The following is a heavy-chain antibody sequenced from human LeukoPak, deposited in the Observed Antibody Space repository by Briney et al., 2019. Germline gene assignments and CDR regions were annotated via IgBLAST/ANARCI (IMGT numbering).Heavy chain of an antibody. J-gene: IGHJ4*02. CDR2: IYYSGST. V-gene: IGHV4-39*01. D-gene: IGHD6-6*01. CDR3: ARLSLDSSSPPTFDY. Sequence: SETLSLTCTVSGGSISSSSYYWGWIRQPPGKGLEWIGSIYYSGSTYYNPSLKSRVTISVDTSKNQFSLKLSSVTAADTAVYYCARLSLDSSSPPTFDYWGQGILVTVSS. CDR1: GGSISSSSYY.